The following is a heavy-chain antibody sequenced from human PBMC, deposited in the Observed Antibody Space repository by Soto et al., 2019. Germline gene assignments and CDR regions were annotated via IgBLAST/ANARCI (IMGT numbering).Heavy chain of an antibody. CDR1: EYNFGSYA. D-gene: IGHD3-3*01. CDR3: VRSRFYDRGFYLDY. J-gene: IGHJ4*02. CDR2: IKTGTADT. Sequence: QVHLVQSGAEVKSPGASVKIACKTSEYNFGSYAMNWVRQAPGQRLEWIGWIKTGTADTKLAQKFRGRVSFARDTSARTVYMDLSRLTSEDTAVYYCVRSRFYDRGFYLDYWGQGTLVTVSS. V-gene: IGHV1-3*04.